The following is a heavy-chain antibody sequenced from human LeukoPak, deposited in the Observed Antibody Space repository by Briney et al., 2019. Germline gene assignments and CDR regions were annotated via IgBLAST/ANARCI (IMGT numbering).Heavy chain of an antibody. V-gene: IGHV3-23*01. CDR2: ISGSGGST. CDR3: AKGHTYYYYYGMDV. J-gene: IGHJ6*02. Sequence: GGSLRLSCAASGLTFSNFAMSWVRQAPGKGLEWVSVISGSGGSTYYADSVKGRFTISRDNFKNTLYLQMNSLRAEDTAVYYCAKGHTYYYYYGMDVWGQGTTVTVSS. CDR1: GLTFSNFA.